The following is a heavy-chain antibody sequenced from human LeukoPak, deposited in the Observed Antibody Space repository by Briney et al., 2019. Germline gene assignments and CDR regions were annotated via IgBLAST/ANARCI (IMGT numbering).Heavy chain of an antibody. V-gene: IGHV3-21*01. CDR2: SSSSSSYI. Sequence: GGSLRLSCAASGFTFSSYSMNWVRQAPGKGLEWVSSSSSSSSYIYYADSVKGRFTISRDNAKNSLYLQMNSLRAEDTAVYYCARDSSGVGVDFDFWGQGTLVTVSS. CDR3: ARDSSGVGVDFDF. CDR1: GFTFSSYS. D-gene: IGHD1-26*01. J-gene: IGHJ4*02.